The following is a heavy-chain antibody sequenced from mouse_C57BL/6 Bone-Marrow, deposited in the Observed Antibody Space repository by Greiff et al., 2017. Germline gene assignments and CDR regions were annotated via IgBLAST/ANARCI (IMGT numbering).Heavy chain of an antibody. D-gene: IGHD3-2*02. J-gene: IGHJ4*01. CDR1: GFTFTSYW. CDR2: IHPNSGST. CDR3: ARDHSRSVYYAMDY. V-gene: IGHV1-64*01. Sequence: QVQLQQPGAELVKPGASVKLSCKASGFTFTSYWMHWVKQRPGQGLEWIGMIHPNSGSTNYNEKFKGKATLTVDKSSSTAYLQLSSLTSEDSAVSYCARDHSRSVYYAMDYWGQGTSVTVSS.